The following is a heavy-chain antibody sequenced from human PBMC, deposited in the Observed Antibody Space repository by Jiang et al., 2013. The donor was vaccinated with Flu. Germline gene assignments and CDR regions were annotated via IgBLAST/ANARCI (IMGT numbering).Heavy chain of an antibody. CDR3: AALVTATAATPEPYDV. J-gene: IGHJ3*01. V-gene: IGHV1-58*01. D-gene: IGHD2-21*02. Sequence: WAEVKKPGTSVRVSCKASGFTFRHSAVQWVRQTRGQGLEWIGWIVVGDGDTEYTARFQERVTITRDLSTSTAYMELGSLRSDDTAVYFCAALVTATAATPEPYDVWGQGTVVTVSS. CDR1: GFTFRHSA. CDR2: IVVGDGDT.